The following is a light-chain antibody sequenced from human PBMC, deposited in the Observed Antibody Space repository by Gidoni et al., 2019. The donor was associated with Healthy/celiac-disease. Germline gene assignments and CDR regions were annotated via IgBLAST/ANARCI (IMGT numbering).Light chain of an antibody. CDR1: SGSIASNF. CDR3: QFYDSSNDDWV. V-gene: IGLV6-57*01. Sequence: NFMLTQPHSVSESPGKTVTISCTRSSGSIASNFVQWYQQRPGSSPTTVIYEDNQRPSGVPDRFSGSIDSSSNSASLTISGLKTEDEADYYCQFYDSSNDDWVFGGGTKLTVL. J-gene: IGLJ3*02. CDR2: EDN.